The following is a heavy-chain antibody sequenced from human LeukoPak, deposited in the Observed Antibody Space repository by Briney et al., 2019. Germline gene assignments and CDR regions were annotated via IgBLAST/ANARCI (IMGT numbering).Heavy chain of an antibody. J-gene: IGHJ4*02. CDR1: GYTFTTYA. CDR2: IIPIFGTA. CDR3: AIERGSGSYYPDY. Sequence: SVKVSCKASGYTFTTYAMNWVRQAPGQGLEWMGGIIPIFGTANYAQKFQGRVTITADESTSTAYMELSSLRSEDTAVYYCAIERGSGSYYPDYWGQGTLVTVSS. V-gene: IGHV1-69*13. D-gene: IGHD3-10*01.